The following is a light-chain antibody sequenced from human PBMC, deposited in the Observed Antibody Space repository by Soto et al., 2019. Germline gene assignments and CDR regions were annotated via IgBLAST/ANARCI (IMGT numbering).Light chain of an antibody. CDR2: GAS. CDR1: QSISGTF. Sequence: EIVLTQSPGTLSLSPGERATLSCRASQSISGTFLAWYQHKPGQAPRVLIYGASRRATGIPDRFRGSGSGTDFTLTISRLEPEDFALYYCQQYYSSWTFGQGTKVEMK. V-gene: IGKV3-20*01. J-gene: IGKJ1*01. CDR3: QQYYSSWT.